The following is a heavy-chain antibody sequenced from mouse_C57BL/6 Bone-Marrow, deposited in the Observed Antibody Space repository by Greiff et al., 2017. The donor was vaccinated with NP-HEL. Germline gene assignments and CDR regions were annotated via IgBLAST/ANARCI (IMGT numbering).Heavy chain of an antibody. D-gene: IGHD2-5*01. CDR3: ARGKTTIVTTRAMDY. CDR1: GFTFSSYG. Sequence: EVKLEESGGDLVKPGGSLKLSCAASGFTFSSYGMSWVRQTPDKRLEWVATISSGGSYTYYPDSVKGRFTISRDNAKNTLYLQMSSLKSEDTAMYYCARGKTTIVTTRAMDYWGQGTSVTVSS. CDR2: ISSGGSYT. V-gene: IGHV5-6*02. J-gene: IGHJ4*01.